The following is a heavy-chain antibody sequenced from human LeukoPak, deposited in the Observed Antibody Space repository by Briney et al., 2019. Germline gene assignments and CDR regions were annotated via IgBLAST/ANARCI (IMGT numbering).Heavy chain of an antibody. D-gene: IGHD1-26*01. J-gene: IGHJ1*01. CDR1: GYSFSSYW. CDR2: IDPSDSYT. V-gene: IGHV5-10-1*01. CDR3: ARHMLVGAPVHFQH. Sequence: GESLRISCKGSGYSFSSYWISWVRQMPGKGLEWMGRIDPSDSYTNHSPSFQGHVTISADKSISTSYLQWSSLKASDTAMYYCARHMLVGAPVHFQHWGQGSLVTVSS.